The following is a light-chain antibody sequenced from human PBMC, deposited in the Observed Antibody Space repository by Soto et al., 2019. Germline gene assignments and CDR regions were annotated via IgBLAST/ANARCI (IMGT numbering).Light chain of an antibody. CDR1: ISDVGGYQY. CDR2: DVS. V-gene: IGLV2-14*03. J-gene: IGLJ2*01. CDR3: SSYTSDFTII. Sequence: QSVLTQPASVSGSPGQSITISCTGTISDVGGYQYVSWFQQHPGKAPKLMIHDVSDRPSGVSSRFSGSKSGNTASLTISGLQSEDEADYYCSSYTSDFTIIFGGGTKVTVL.